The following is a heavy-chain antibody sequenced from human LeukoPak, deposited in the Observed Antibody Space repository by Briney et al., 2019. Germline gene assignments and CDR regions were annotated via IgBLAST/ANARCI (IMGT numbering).Heavy chain of an antibody. V-gene: IGHV3-23*01. J-gene: IGHJ4*02. CDR1: GFTFSSYA. D-gene: IGHD5-18*01. CDR2: ISGSGGTT. CDR3: ARGLQEYSYGFDY. Sequence: GGSLRLSCAASGFTFSSYATTWVRQAPGKGLEWVSAISGSGGTTYYADSVKGRFTISRDNSKNTLYLQMNSLRADDTAVYYCARGLQEYSYGFDYWGQGTLVTVSS.